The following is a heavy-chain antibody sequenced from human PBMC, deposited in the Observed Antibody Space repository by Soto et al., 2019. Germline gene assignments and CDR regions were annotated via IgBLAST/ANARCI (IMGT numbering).Heavy chain of an antibody. D-gene: IGHD2-15*01. CDR1: GYTFTSYG. V-gene: IGHV1-18*04. CDR3: ARDGDVVVVVAATHGMDF. CDR2: ISTYNGDT. Sequence: DSVKVSCKASGYTFTSYGISWVRQAPGQGLEWMGWISTYNGDTNYAQKLQGRVTMTTDTSTGTAYMELRSLRSDDTAVYYCARDGDVVVVVAATHGMDFWGQGTTVTGS. J-gene: IGHJ6*02.